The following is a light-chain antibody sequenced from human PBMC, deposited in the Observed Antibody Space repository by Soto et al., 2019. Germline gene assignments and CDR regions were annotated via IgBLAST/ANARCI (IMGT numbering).Light chain of an antibody. CDR2: DAS. V-gene: IGKV3-11*01. CDR1: QSVSSY. Sequence: IVLTQSPATLSLSIGESATLSCRASQSVSSYLAWYQQKPGQGPRLLIYDASNRANGVSARFSGSGYGADFTLTISSLEPDDFAFYYCHQRSSWPRGTFGQGTKVDIK. J-gene: IGKJ1*01. CDR3: HQRSSWPRGT.